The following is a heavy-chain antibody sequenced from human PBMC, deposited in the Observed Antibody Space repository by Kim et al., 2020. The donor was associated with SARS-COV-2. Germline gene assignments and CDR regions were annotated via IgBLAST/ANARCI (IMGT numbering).Heavy chain of an antibody. J-gene: IGHJ6*02. V-gene: IGHV3-74*01. CDR1: GFTFSSYW. Sequence: GGSLRLSCAASGFTFSSYWMHWVRQAPGKGLVWVSRINSDGSSTSYADSVKGRFTISRDNAKNMLYLQMNSLRAEDTAVYYCARETTPSPGTYYYYGMDVWGQGTTVTVSS. CDR3: ARETTPSPGTYYYYGMDV. CDR2: INSDGSST. D-gene: IGHD4-17*01.